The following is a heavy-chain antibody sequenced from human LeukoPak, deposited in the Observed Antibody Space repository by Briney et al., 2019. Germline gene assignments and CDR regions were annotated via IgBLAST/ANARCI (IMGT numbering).Heavy chain of an antibody. CDR1: GFTFSSYG. D-gene: IGHD3-16*02. V-gene: IGHV3-30*02. Sequence: GGSLRLSCAASGFTFSSYGMHWVRQAPGKGLEWVAFIRYDGSNKYYADSVKGRFTISRDNAKNSLYLQMNSLRAEDTAVYYCAILIADYDYVWGSYHPDYWGQGTLVTVSS. J-gene: IGHJ4*02. CDR3: AILIADYDYVWGSYHPDY. CDR2: IRYDGSNK.